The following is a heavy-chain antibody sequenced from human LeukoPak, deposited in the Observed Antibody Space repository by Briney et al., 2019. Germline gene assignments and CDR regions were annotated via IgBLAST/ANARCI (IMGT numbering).Heavy chain of an antibody. CDR1: GFTFSSYS. V-gene: IGHV3-21*01. D-gene: IGHD3-22*01. CDR2: ISSSSSYI. CDR3: AGGYYHHYYYYYMDV. Sequence: GGSLRLSCAASGFTFSSYSMNWVRQAPGKGLEWVSSISSSSSYIYYADSVKGRFTISRDNAKNSLYLQMNSLRAEDTAVYYCAGGYYHHYYYYYMDVWGKGTTVTVSS. J-gene: IGHJ6*03.